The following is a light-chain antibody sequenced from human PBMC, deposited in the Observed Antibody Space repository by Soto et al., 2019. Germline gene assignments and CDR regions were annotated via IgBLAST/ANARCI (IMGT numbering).Light chain of an antibody. CDR3: QQYNSYSRT. J-gene: IGKJ1*01. CDR1: QSVNSW. V-gene: IGKV1-5*03. CDR2: KAS. Sequence: DIQMTQSPSTLSASLGDRVTITCRASQSVNSWLAWYQQKPGKAPKLLIYKASSLESGVPSRFSGSGSGTEYTLTISSLQPDDFATYYCQQYNSYSRTFGQGNKVDIK.